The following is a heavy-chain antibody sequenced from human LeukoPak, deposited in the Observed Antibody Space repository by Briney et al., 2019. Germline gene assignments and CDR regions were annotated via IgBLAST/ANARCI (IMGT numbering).Heavy chain of an antibody. Sequence: GESLKISCNGSGYNFTNYWIGWVRQMPGKGLEWMGIIYPGDSDTRYSPSFQGQVTISADKSISTAYLQWSSLKASDTAMYYCARHRSRIAVTATRRYFYYYMDVWGKGTTVIVSS. CDR3: ARHRSRIAVTATRRYFYYYMDV. V-gene: IGHV5-51*01. CDR2: IYPGDSDT. J-gene: IGHJ6*03. CDR1: GYNFTNYW. D-gene: IGHD6-19*01.